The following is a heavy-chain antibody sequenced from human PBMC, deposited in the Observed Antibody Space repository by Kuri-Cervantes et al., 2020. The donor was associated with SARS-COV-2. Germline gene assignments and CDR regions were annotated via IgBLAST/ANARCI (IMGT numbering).Heavy chain of an antibody. Sequence: GGSLRLSCAASGGTFSSYAMSWVRQAPGKGLEWVSAICGSGGSTYYADSVKGRFIISRDNSKNTLYLQMNSLRAEDTTVYYCAKGVVNQPGAGFDYWGQGTLVTVSS. CDR3: AKGVVNQPGAGFDY. V-gene: IGHV3-23*01. CDR2: ICGSGGST. D-gene: IGHD3-3*01. CDR1: GGTFSSYA. J-gene: IGHJ4*02.